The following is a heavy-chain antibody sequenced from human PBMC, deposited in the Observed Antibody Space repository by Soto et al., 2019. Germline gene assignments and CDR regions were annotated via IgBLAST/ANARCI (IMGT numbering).Heavy chain of an antibody. CDR2: INAGNGST. CDR3: ARDASFLVPYTQSPLPDYYYGMDV. J-gene: IGHJ6*02. CDR1: GYTFTSYA. D-gene: IGHD2-2*01. Sequence: ASVKVSCKASGYTFTSYAMHWVRQAPGQRLEWMGWINAGNGSTSYAQKFQGRVTMTRDTSTSTVYMELSSLRSEDTAVYYCARDASFLVPYTQSPLPDYYYGMDVWGQGTTVTVSS. V-gene: IGHV1-3*01.